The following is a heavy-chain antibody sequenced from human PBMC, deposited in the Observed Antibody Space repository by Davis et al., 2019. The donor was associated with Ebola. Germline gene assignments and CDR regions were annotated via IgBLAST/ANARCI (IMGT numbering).Heavy chain of an antibody. Sequence: PGGSLRLSCAASGFTFSSYAMSWVRQAPGKGLEWVSAISGSGGSTYYADSVKGRFTISRDNSKNTLYLQMNSLRAEDTAVYYCAKVSTYGSETRSYYFDYWGQGTLVTVSS. D-gene: IGHD3-10*01. CDR3: AKVSTYGSETRSYYFDY. V-gene: IGHV3-23*01. CDR1: GFTFSSYA. J-gene: IGHJ4*02. CDR2: ISGSGGST.